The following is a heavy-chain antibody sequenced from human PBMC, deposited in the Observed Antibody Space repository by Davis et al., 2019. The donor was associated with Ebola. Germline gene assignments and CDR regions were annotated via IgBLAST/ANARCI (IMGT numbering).Heavy chain of an antibody. D-gene: IGHD4-17*01. CDR1: GFTFSGSA. CDR2: ISSKANSYAT. Sequence: PGGSLRLSCAASGFTFSGSAMHWVRHASGKGLAWVGRISSKANSYATAYAASVKGRFTISRDDSKNTAYLQMNSLKTEDTAVYYCTTTTVTSDYWGQGTLVTVSS. V-gene: IGHV3-73*01. J-gene: IGHJ4*02. CDR3: TTTTVTSDY.